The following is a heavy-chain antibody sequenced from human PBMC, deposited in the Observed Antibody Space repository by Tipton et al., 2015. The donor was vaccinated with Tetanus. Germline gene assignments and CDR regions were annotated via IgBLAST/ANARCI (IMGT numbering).Heavy chain of an antibody. CDR2: ISYDGSNK. CDR1: GFTFSSYA. CDR3: ARDLVVYYGSGSHVAYSMDV. Sequence: SLRLSCAASGFTFSSYAMHWVRQAPGKGLEWVAVISYDGSNKYYADSVKGRFTISRDNSKNTLYLQMNSLRAEDTAVYYCARDLVVYYGSGSHVAYSMDVWGQGTTVTVSS. V-gene: IGHV3-30*04. J-gene: IGHJ6*02. D-gene: IGHD3-10*01.